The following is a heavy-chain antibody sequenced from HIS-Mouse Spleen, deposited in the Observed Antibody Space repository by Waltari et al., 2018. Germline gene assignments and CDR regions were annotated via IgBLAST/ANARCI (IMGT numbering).Heavy chain of an antibody. CDR1: GGSISSIRYY. D-gene: IGHD6-13*01. J-gene: IGHJ2*01. CDR2: IYYSGST. Sequence: QLQLQESGPGLVKPSATLSLTCTVAGGSISSIRYYWGWIRPPPGKGLEGIGSIYYSGSTYYNPSLKSRVTISVDTSKNQFSLKLSSVTAADTAVYYCAREIPYSSSWYDWYFDLWGRGTLVTVSS. CDR3: AREIPYSSSWYDWYFDL. V-gene: IGHV4-39*07.